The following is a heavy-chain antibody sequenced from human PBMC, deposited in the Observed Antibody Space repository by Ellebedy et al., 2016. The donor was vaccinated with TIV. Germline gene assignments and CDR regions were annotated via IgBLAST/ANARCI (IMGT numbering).Heavy chain of an antibody. V-gene: IGHV3-15*01. CDR2: IKSKTDGGTT. CDR3: YSYSSSWYRAFDI. CDR1: GFTFSSYW. Sequence: GESLKISXAASGFTFSSYWMHWVRQAPGKGLEWVGRIKSKTDGGTTDYAAPVKGRFTISRDDSKNTLYLQMNSLKTEDTAVYYCYSYSSSWYRAFDIWGQGTMVTVSS. J-gene: IGHJ3*02. D-gene: IGHD6-13*01.